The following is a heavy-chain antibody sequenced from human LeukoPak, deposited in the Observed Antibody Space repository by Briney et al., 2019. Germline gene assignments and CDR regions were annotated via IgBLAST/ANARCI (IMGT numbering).Heavy chain of an antibody. J-gene: IGHJ4*02. V-gene: IGHV3-15*01. D-gene: IGHD1-26*01. CDR2: IKAKTDGGTT. CDR3: TTELVGATFESRYFDY. Sequence: GGSLRLSCAASGFTFSNAWMSWVRQAPGRGRGWVAGIKAKTDGGTTDYAAPVKGRFTISRDDSKNTLYLQMNSLKTEDTAVYYCTTELVGATFESRYFDYWGQGTLVTVSS. CDR1: GFTFSNAW.